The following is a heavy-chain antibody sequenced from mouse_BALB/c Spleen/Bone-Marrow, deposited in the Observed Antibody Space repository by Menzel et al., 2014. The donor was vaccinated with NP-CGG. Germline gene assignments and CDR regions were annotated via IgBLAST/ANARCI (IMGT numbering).Heavy chain of an antibody. CDR3: ASESYDGSLFDY. D-gene: IGHD2-3*01. CDR1: GSSITSGYY. Sequence: EVQLQQSGPGLVKPSQSLSLTCSVTGSSITSGYYWNWIRQFPGNKLEWMGYISYDGSNNYNPSLKNRISITRDASKNQFFLRLNSVSPEDTATYYCASESYDGSLFDYWGQGTTLTVSS. CDR2: ISYDGSN. V-gene: IGHV3-6*02. J-gene: IGHJ2*01.